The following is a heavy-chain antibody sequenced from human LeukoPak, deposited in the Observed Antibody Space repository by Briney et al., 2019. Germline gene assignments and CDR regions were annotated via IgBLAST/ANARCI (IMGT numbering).Heavy chain of an antibody. CDR1: GGSISSYY. V-gene: IGHV4-59*01. CDR3: ARRGGYSYGEIYYYYYMDV. Sequence: SETLSLTCTVSGGSISSYYWSWIRQPPGKGLEWIGYIYYSGSTNYNPSLKSRVTISVDTSKNQFSLKLSSVTAADTAVYYCARRGGYSYGEIYYYYYMDVWGKGTTITVSS. J-gene: IGHJ6*03. D-gene: IGHD5-18*01. CDR2: IYYSGST.